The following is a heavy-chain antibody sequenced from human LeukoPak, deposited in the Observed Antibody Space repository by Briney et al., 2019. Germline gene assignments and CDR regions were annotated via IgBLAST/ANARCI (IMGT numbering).Heavy chain of an antibody. CDR1: GGSISSYY. CDR3: ARDLGRFGELLFWFDP. D-gene: IGHD3-10*01. J-gene: IGHJ5*02. Sequence: PSETLPLTCTVSGGSISSYYWSWIRQPPGKGLEWIGYIYYSGSTNYNPSLKSRVTISVDTSKNQFSLKLSSVTAADTAVYYCARDLGRFGELLFWFDPWGQGTLVTVSS. V-gene: IGHV4-59*01. CDR2: IYYSGST.